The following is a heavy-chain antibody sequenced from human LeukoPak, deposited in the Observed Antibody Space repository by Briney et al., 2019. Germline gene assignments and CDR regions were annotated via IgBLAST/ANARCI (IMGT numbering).Heavy chain of an antibody. J-gene: IGHJ4*02. Sequence: SETLSLTCTVSGGSISSSSYYWGWIRQPPGKGLEWIGSNYYSGSTYYNPSLKSRVTISVDTSKNQFSLKLSSVTAADTAVYYCAKPGSSRGIAGRRPTKYYFDYWGQGTLVTVSS. V-gene: IGHV4-39*07. CDR2: NYYSGST. D-gene: IGHD6-6*01. CDR3: AKPGSSRGIAGRRPTKYYFDY. CDR1: GGSISSSSYY.